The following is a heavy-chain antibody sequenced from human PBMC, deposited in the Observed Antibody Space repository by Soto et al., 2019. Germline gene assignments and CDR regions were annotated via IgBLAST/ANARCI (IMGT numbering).Heavy chain of an antibody. Sequence: GGSLRLSCAASGFTFSSYGMHWVRQAPGKGLEWVAVISYDGSNKYYADSVKGRFTISRDNSKNTLYLQMNSLRAEDTAVYYCASTGVVVPAHHYYYYYGMDVSGQGTTVTVSS. CDR3: ASTGVVVPAHHYYYYYGMDV. J-gene: IGHJ6*02. CDR1: GFTFSSYG. V-gene: IGHV3-30*03. CDR2: ISYDGSNK. D-gene: IGHD2-2*01.